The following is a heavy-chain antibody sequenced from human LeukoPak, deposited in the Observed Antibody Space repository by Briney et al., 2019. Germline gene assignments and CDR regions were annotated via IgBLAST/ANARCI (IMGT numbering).Heavy chain of an antibody. V-gene: IGHV5-10-1*01. CDR2: INLIDSYI. J-gene: IGHJ4*02. CDR1: GYSFTSYW. D-gene: IGHD6-13*01. Sequence: ESLKISCKGSGYSFTSYWINWVRQMPGKGLEWMGWINLIDSYINYTPSFQGHVSISADKSISTAYLQRSSLKASDTAMYYCARHFLIGAAAGKGYYFDYWGQGTLVTVSS. CDR3: ARHFLIGAAAGKGYYFDY.